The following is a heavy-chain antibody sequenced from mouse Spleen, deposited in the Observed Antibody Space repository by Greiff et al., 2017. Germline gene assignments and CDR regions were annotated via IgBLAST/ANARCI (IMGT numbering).Heavy chain of an antibody. V-gene: IGHV1-81*01. CDR2: IYPRSGNT. CDR3: ARELGDYGYDYYAMDY. CDR1: GYTFTSYG. D-gene: IGHD1-2*01. J-gene: IGHJ4*01. Sequence: QVQLKQSGAELARPGASVKLSCKASGYTFTSYGISWVKQRTGKGLEWIGEIYPRSGNTYYNEKFKGKATLTADKSSSTAYMELRSLTSEDSAVYFCARELGDYGYDYYAMDYWGQGTSVTVSS.